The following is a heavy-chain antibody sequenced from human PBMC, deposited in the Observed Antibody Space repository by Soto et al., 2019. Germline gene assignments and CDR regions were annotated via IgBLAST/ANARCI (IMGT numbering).Heavy chain of an antibody. J-gene: IGHJ5*02. CDR3: ARQGSHRYNWNPPEFDP. D-gene: IGHD1-20*01. CDR2: IYYSGST. V-gene: IGHV4-39*01. Sequence: QLQLQESGPGLVKPSETLSLTCTVSGGSISSSSYYWGWIRQPPGKGLEWIGSIYYSGSTYYNPSLKSRVTISVDTSKNQFSLKLSSVTAADTAVYYCARQGSHRYNWNPPEFDPWGQGTLVTVSS. CDR1: GGSISSSSYY.